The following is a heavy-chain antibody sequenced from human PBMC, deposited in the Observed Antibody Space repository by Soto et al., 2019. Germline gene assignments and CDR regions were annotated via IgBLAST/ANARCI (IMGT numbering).Heavy chain of an antibody. V-gene: IGHV4-4*02. CDR1: GDSISSNVW. D-gene: IGHD6-19*01. Sequence: QVQLQESGPGLVKPSGTLSLTCVVSGDSISSNVWWSWVRQPPGKGLEWIGEAYHNGLTNYNSSLRSRVTMSVDTSKNQFSLKLTSVTAADTAIYYCARDAAVPGETDRFDYWGQGILVTVSS. CDR2: AYHNGLT. J-gene: IGHJ4*02. CDR3: ARDAAVPGETDRFDY.